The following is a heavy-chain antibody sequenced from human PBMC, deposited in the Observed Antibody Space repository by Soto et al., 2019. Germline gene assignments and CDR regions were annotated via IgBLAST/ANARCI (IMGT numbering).Heavy chain of an antibody. CDR2: ISYDGSNK. CDR3: AKVISHRGHSGYDLYDY. D-gene: IGHD5-12*01. J-gene: IGHJ4*02. V-gene: IGHV3-30*18. CDR1: GFTFSSYG. Sequence: SLRLSCAASGFTFSSYGMHWVRQAPGKGLEWVAVISYDGSNKYYADSVKGRFTISRDNSKNTLYLQMNSLRAEDTAVYYCAKVISHRGHSGYDLYDYWGQGTLVTVSS.